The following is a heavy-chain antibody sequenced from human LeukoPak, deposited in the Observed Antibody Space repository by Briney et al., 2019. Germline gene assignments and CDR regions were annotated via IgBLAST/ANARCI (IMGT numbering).Heavy chain of an antibody. V-gene: IGHV4-61*01. D-gene: IGHD1-26*01. J-gene: IGHJ4*02. CDR2: IYYSGST. CDR1: GDSVSNGNYY. Sequence: SETLSLTCSVSGDSVSNGNYYWSWIRQPPGKGLEWIGYIYYSGSTNYNPSLKSRVTISVDTSKNQFSLKLSSVTAADTAVYYCARGWGYFDYWGQGTLVTVSS. CDR3: ARGWGYFDY.